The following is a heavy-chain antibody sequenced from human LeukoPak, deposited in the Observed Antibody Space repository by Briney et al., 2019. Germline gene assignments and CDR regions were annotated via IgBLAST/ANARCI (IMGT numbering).Heavy chain of an antibody. J-gene: IGHJ6*02. CDR3: ARDRYGMNV. V-gene: IGHV3-33*08. Sequence: GGSLRLSCVASGYSFSPYWMSWVRQAPGKGLEWVAVIWYDGSNKYYADSVKGRFTISRDNSKNTLYLQMNSLRAEDTAVYYCARDRYGMNVWGQGTTVTVSS. CDR1: GYSFSPYW. CDR2: IWYDGSNK.